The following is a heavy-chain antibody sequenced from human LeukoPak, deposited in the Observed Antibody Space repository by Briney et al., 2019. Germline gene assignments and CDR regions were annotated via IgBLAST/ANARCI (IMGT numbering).Heavy chain of an antibody. J-gene: IGHJ6*03. D-gene: IGHD1-1*01. Sequence: GGSLRLSCAASGFTFSSYWMSWVRQAPGKGLEWVANIKQDGSEKYYVDSVKGRFTISRDNAKNSLYPQMNSLRAEDTAVYYCARDVYNWNGYYYYYTDVWGKGTTVTVSS. V-gene: IGHV3-7*01. CDR2: IKQDGSEK. CDR3: ARDVYNWNGYYYYYTDV. CDR1: GFTFSSYW.